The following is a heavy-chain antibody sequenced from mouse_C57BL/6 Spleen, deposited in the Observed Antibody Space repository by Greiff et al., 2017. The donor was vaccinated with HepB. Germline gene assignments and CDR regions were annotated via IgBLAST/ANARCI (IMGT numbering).Heavy chain of an antibody. V-gene: IGHV1-59*01. CDR2: IDPSDSYT. J-gene: IGHJ4*01. CDR3: ARNGYDDYAMDY. D-gene: IGHD2-2*01. Sequence: QVQLQQPGAELVRPGTSVKLSCKASGYTFTSYWMHWVKQRPGQGLEWIGVIDPSDSYTNYNQKFKGKSTLTVDTSSNTAYMQLSSLPSEDSAVDYCARNGYDDYAMDYWGQGTSVTVSA. CDR1: GYTFTSYW.